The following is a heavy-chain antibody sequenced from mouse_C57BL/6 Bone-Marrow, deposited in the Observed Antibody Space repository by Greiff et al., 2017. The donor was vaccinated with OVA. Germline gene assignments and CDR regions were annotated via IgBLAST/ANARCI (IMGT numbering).Heavy chain of an antibody. Sequence: EVKLVESGGGLVQPGGSLSLSCAASGFTFTDYYMSWVRQPPGKALEWLGFIRNKANGYTTEYSASVKGRFTISRDNSQSILDLQMNALRAEDSATYYCARYGNSRVWYFDVWGTGTTVTVSS. CDR3: ARYGNSRVWYFDV. CDR1: GFTFTDYY. V-gene: IGHV7-3*01. CDR2: IRNKANGYTT. J-gene: IGHJ1*03.